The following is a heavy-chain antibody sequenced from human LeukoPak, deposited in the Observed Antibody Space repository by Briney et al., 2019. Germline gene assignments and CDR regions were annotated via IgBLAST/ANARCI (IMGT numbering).Heavy chain of an antibody. CDR3: ARVIPLSGYGGGGYYFDY. J-gene: IGHJ4*02. Sequence: ASVKVSCKASGFIFTKYGISWVRQAPGQGLEWVGWISGYNGDTTQKLQGRVTMTRDTSTTTVYMELRSLRSDDTAVYYCARVIPLSGYGGGGYYFDYWGQGTLVTVSS. D-gene: IGHD5-12*01. CDR1: GFIFTKYG. V-gene: IGHV1-18*01. CDR2: ISGYNGDT.